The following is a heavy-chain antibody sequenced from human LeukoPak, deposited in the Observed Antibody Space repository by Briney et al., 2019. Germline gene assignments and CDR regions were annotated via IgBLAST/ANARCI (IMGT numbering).Heavy chain of an antibody. Sequence: PSETLSLTCSVSGVSISSYYWSWIRQPPGKGLERIGYIYYTGISDYTPSLKRRVTISLDTSKNQFSLRLTSMTAADTAVYYCARFYDRPISAFDIWGQGTVVTVSS. CDR3: ARFYDRPISAFDI. CDR1: GVSISSYY. V-gene: IGHV4-59*01. CDR2: IYYTGIS. D-gene: IGHD3-22*01. J-gene: IGHJ3*02.